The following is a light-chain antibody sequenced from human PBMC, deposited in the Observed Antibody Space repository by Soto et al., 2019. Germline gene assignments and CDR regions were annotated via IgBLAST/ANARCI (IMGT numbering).Light chain of an antibody. CDR1: QSVSSSF. J-gene: IGKJ1*01. Sequence: EIVLTQSPGTLSLSPGERATLSCRASQSVSSSFLAWYQQKPGQAPRLLIYGASNRATGIPDRFSGSGSGTDFILTISRLEPEDFALYYCGQFVSSPPRTFGQGTKVDIK. CDR3: GQFVSSPPRT. V-gene: IGKV3-20*01. CDR2: GAS.